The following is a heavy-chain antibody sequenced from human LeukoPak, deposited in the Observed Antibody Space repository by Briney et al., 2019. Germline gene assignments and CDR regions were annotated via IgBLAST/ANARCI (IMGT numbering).Heavy chain of an antibody. Sequence: GGSLRLSCAASGFTFSSYGMNWVRQVPGMGLEWVSVISGSGGTRYYADSVKGRFTISRDNAKNSLYLQMNSLRAEDTAVYYCARDGSRGNLVTAPDFWGQGTLVTVSS. V-gene: IGHV3-48*04. J-gene: IGHJ4*02. D-gene: IGHD2-21*02. CDR3: ARDGSRGNLVTAPDF. CDR1: GFTFSSYG. CDR2: ISGSGGTR.